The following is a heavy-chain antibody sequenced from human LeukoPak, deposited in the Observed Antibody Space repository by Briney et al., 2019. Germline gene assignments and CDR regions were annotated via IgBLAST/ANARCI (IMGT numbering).Heavy chain of an antibody. CDR3: ARDMIPYYGMDV. Sequence: SQTLSLTCTVSGGSISSGSYYWSWIRQPAGKGLEWIGRIYTSGSTHYNPSLKSRVTISVDTSKNQFSLKLSSVTAADTAVYYCARDMIPYYGMDVWGQGTTVTVSS. CDR2: IYTSGST. D-gene: IGHD3-16*01. CDR1: GGSISSGSYY. V-gene: IGHV4-61*02. J-gene: IGHJ6*02.